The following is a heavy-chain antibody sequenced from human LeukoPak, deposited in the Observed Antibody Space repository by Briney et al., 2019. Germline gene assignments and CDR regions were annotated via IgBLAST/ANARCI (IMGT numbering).Heavy chain of an antibody. CDR2: ISSNGDNT. J-gene: IGHJ4*02. CDR3: VRGTGY. Sequence: GGSLRLSCSVSGFTFSTYVMHWVRQAPGKGLEYVSAISSNGDNTYYADSVKGRFTISRDNSRNTLYLQMSSLRADDTAVYYCVRGTGYWGQGTLVTVPS. V-gene: IGHV3-64D*06. CDR1: GFTFSTYV.